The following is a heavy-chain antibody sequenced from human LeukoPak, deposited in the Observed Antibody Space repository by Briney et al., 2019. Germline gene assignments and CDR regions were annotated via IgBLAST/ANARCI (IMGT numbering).Heavy chain of an antibody. V-gene: IGHV4-39*07. CDR1: GGSISSSSYY. CDR2: IYHSGST. J-gene: IGHJ6*03. D-gene: IGHD5-12*01. CDR3: ARGFFVGYDYLVPFARPLYYMDV. Sequence: PSETLSLTCTVSGGSISSSSYYWGWIRQPPGKGLEWIGEIYHSGSTNYNPSLKSRVTISVDKSKNQFSLKLSSVTAADTAVYYCARGFFVGYDYLVPFARPLYYMDVWGKGTTVTVSS.